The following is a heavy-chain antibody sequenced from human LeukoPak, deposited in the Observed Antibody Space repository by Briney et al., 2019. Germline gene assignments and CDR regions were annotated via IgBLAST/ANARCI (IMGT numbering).Heavy chain of an antibody. CDR2: IYYSGST. Sequence: SETLSLTCAVYGGSFSGYYWSWIRQQSGKGLEWIGYIYYSGSTYYNPSLKSRASVSIDTSKNQFSLKLSSVTAADTAVYYCARFQNDGDPRGTFDPWGQGTLVTVSS. V-gene: IGHV4-31*11. CDR3: ARFQNDGDPRGTFDP. CDR1: GGSFSGYY. D-gene: IGHD4-17*01. J-gene: IGHJ5*02.